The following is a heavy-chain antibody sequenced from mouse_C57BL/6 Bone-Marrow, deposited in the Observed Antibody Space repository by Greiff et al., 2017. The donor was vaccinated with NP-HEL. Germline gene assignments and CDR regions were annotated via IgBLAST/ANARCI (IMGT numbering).Heavy chain of an antibody. CDR1: GFNIKDYY. Sequence: VQLQQSGAELVKPGASVKLSCTASGFNIKDYYMHWVKQRTEQGLEWIGRIGPEDGETTYASKFQGKDTITADTSSNTAYLQLSSLTTEDTAVYYCAALAWFADWGQGTLVTVSA. J-gene: IGHJ3*01. CDR2: IGPEDGET. V-gene: IGHV14-2*01. CDR3: AALAWFAD.